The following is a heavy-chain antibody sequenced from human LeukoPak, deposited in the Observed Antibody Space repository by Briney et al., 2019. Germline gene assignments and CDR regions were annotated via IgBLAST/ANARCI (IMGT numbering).Heavy chain of an antibody. CDR3: ARDFSITMVRGVIKYFDL. CDR1: GFTLSSYE. J-gene: IGHJ2*01. CDR2: ISGSGGST. D-gene: IGHD3-10*01. V-gene: IGHV3-23*01. Sequence: GGSLRLSCTASGFTLSSYEMSWIRQAPGKGLEWVSDISGSGGSTHYADSVKGRFTIARDNSKNTMYLQMNSLRAEDTAVYYCARDFSITMVRGVIKYFDLWGRGTLVTVSS.